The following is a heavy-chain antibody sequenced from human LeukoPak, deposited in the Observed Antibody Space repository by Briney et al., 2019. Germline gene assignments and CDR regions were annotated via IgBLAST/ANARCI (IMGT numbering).Heavy chain of an antibody. CDR2: IYSGGST. V-gene: IGHV3-53*01. J-gene: IGHJ4*02. Sequence: SGGSLGLSCAASGFTVSSNYMSWVRQAPGKGLEWVSVIYSGGSTYYADSVKGRFTISRDNSKHTLYLQMNSLRVEDRAVYYCARDRLYSSSSEDYGGQGTLVTVSS. D-gene: IGHD6-6*01. CDR3: ARDRLYSSSSEDY. CDR1: GFTVSSNY.